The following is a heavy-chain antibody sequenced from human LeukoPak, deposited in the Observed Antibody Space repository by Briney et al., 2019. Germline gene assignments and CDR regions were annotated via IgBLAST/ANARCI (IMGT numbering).Heavy chain of an antibody. Sequence: PGGSLRLSCAASGFTFNIYAMFWVRQAPGKGLEYVSAISGNGDTTYYANSVKGRFTISRDNSKNTLYLQMGSLRAEDMAVYYCARGLGYCSRTSCYPDYWGQGALVTVSS. V-gene: IGHV3-64*01. CDR3: ARGLGYCSRTSCYPDY. CDR2: ISGNGDTT. D-gene: IGHD2-2*01. J-gene: IGHJ4*02. CDR1: GFTFNIYA.